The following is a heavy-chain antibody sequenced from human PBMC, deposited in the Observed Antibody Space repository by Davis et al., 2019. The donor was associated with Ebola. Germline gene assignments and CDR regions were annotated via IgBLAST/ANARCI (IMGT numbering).Heavy chain of an antibody. D-gene: IGHD6-6*01. CDR3: ARDLSSSSVRGSFTSRYYGMDV. V-gene: IGHV1-3*01. Sequence: ASVKVSCKASGYTFTSYGISWVRQAPGQRLEWMGWINAGNGNTKYSQKFQGRVTITRDTSASTAYMELSSLRSEDTAVYYCARDLSSSSVRGSFTSRYYGMDVWGQGTTVTVSS. CDR2: INAGNGNT. CDR1: GYTFTSYG. J-gene: IGHJ6*02.